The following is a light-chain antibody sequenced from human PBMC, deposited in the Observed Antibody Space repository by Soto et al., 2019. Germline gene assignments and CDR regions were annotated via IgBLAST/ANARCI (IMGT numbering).Light chain of an antibody. CDR3: SSFTSSSTYV. CDR2: DVS. CDR1: SSDVGGYNY. J-gene: IGLJ1*01. Sequence: QSALTQPASVSGSPGQSITISCTETSSDVGGYNYVSWYQQHPGKAPKLMIYDVSNRPSGVSNRVSGSKSGNTASLTISGLQPEDEADYYCSSFTSSSTYVFGTGTKLTVL. V-gene: IGLV2-14*01.